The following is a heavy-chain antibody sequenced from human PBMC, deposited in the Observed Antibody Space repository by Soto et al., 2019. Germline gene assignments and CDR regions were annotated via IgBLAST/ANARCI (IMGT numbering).Heavy chain of an antibody. J-gene: IGHJ4*02. CDR3: AKVGGDYDILTGYANYFDY. CDR1: GFTFSSYA. V-gene: IGHV3-23*01. CDR2: ISGSGGST. D-gene: IGHD3-9*01. Sequence: GGSLRLSCAASGFTFSSYAMSWVRQAPGKGLEWVSAISGSGGSTYYADSVKGRFTISRDNSKNTLYLQMNSLRAEDTAVYYCAKVGGDYDILTGYANYFDYWGQGTLVTVSS.